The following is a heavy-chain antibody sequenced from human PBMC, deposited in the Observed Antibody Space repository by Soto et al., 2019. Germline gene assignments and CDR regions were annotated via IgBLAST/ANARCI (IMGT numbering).Heavy chain of an antibody. Sequence: QLQLRESGPGLVKPSETLSLTCTVSGGPIKTSSFYWGWIRQSPGKGLEWIGSIYYSGRTYFNPSLNSLVTISVDASKNQYSLELTSMTAADTAVYYCARPKTGLSPTDWFDPWGQGILVTVSS. CDR3: ARPKTGLSPTDWFDP. J-gene: IGHJ5*02. CDR1: GGPIKTSSFY. V-gene: IGHV4-39*01. D-gene: IGHD3-9*01. CDR2: IYYSGRT.